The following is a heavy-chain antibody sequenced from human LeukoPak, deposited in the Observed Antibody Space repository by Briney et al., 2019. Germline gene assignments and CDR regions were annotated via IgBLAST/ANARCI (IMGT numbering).Heavy chain of an antibody. CDR1: GFTFSSFW. D-gene: IGHD3-10*01. Sequence: PGGSLRLSCAASGFTFSSFWISWVRQAPGKGLEWVANMKTDGSEKYYVDSVKGRFTISRDNAKNSAYLQMNSLRVEDTAMYYCVRDAWFGESRAGGQGTLVTVSP. CDR3: VRDAWFGESRA. J-gene: IGHJ4*02. V-gene: IGHV3-7*01. CDR2: MKTDGSEK.